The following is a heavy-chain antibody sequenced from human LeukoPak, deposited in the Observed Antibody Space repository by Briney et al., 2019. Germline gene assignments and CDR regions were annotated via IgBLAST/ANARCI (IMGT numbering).Heavy chain of an antibody. V-gene: IGHV3-21*01. D-gene: IGHD6-13*01. J-gene: IGHJ5*02. CDR1: GFTFSSYS. CDR2: ISSSSSYI. Sequence: GGSLRLSCAASGFTFSSYSMNWVRQAPGKGLEWVSSISSSSSYIYYADSVKGRFTISRDNAKNSLYLQMNSLRAEDTAVYYCARDKYSSNNWFDPWGQGTLVTVSS. CDR3: ARDKYSSNNWFDP.